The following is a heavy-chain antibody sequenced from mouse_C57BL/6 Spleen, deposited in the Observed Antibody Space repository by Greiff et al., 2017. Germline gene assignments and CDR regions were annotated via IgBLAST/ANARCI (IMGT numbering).Heavy chain of an antibody. D-gene: IGHD1-1*01. CDR1: GFTFTDYY. CDR3: ASYDYSAGFAY. J-gene: IGHJ3*01. CDR2: IRNKANGYTT. Sequence: DVKLQESGGGLVQPGGSLSLSCAASGFTFTDYYMSWVRQPPGKALEWLGFIRNKANGYTTEYSASVKGRFTISRDNSQSILYLQMNALRAEDSATYYCASYDYSAGFAYWGQGTLVTVSA. V-gene: IGHV7-3*01.